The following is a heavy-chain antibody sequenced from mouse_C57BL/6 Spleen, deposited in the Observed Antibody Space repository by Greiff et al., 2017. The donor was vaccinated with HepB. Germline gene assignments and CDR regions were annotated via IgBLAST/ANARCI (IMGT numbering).Heavy chain of an antibody. J-gene: IGHJ3*01. CDR1: GFTFSSYG. V-gene: IGHV5-6*01. CDR3: ARRDDSFAY. D-gene: IGHD2-4*01. Sequence: EVQLQESGGDLVKPGGSLKLSCAASGFTFSSYGMSWVRQTPDKRLEWVATISSGGSYTYYPDSVKGRFTISRDNAKNTLYLQMSSLKSEDTAMYYCARRDDSFAYWGQGTLVTVSA. CDR2: ISSGGSYT.